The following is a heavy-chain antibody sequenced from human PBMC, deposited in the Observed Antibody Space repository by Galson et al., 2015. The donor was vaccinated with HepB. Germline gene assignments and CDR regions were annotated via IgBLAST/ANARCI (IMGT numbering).Heavy chain of an antibody. J-gene: IGHJ4*02. CDR3: ARSPAAAGHFDF. V-gene: IGHV3-33*01. CDR1: GFNFSRYA. Sequence: FLRLSCAASGFNFSRYAIHWVRQAPGKGLECVAVRDSVKGRFTISTDNSKNTLSLLINSLRDEDTAIYYCARSPAAAGHFDFWGQGTLLTVSS. CDR2: R. D-gene: IGHD6-13*01.